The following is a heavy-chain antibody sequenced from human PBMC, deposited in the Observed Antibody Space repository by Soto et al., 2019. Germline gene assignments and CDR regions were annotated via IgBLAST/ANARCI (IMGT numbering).Heavy chain of an antibody. Sequence: PGGSLRLSCGASGFTFSTYAMGWVRQAPVKGLEWVSALTDSGGSTYYADSVKGRFTISRDNSRNTLFLQMNSLRAEDTAVYYCAKKSSGNSYFYFDYWGQGA. J-gene: IGHJ4*02. CDR3: AKKSSGNSYFYFDY. CDR2: LTDSGGST. D-gene: IGHD3-22*01. CDR1: GFTFSTYA. V-gene: IGHV3-23*01.